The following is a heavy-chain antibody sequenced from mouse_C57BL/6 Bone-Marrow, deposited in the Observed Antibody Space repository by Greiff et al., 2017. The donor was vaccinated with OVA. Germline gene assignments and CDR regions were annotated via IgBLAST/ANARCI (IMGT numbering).Heavy chain of an antibody. V-gene: IGHV2-5*01. J-gene: IGHJ3*01. D-gene: IGHD2-4*01. CDR1: GFSLTSYG. Sequence: QVQLQQSGPGLVQPSQSLSITCTVSGFSLTSYGVHWVRQSPGKGLEWLGVIWRGGSTDYNAAFMSRLSITKDNSTSQVFFKMNSLQADDTAIYYCAKKRGDYDVGWFAYWGQGTLVTVSA. CDR2: IWRGGST. CDR3: AKKRGDYDVGWFAY.